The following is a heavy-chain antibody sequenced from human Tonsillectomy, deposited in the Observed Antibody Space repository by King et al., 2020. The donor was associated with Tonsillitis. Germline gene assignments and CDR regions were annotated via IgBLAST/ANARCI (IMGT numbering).Heavy chain of an antibody. CDR1: GFAFSNYD. CDR2: ITSSGKYI. CDR3: AKDKGADYYDTGRGAFDV. Sequence: VQLVESGGRLVKPGGSLRLSRATSGFAFSNYDMNWVRQAPGKGLEWVSSITSSGKYIYHSASLKGRFTISRDNAKNSLYLQMNYLRADDTAVYYCAKDKGADYYDTGRGAFDVWGQGTMVTVSS. J-gene: IGHJ3*01. D-gene: IGHD3-22*01. V-gene: IGHV3-21*01.